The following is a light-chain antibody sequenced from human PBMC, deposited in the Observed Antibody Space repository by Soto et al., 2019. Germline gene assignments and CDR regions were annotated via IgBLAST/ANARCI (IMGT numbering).Light chain of an antibody. CDR2: NSY. J-gene: IGLJ1*01. CDR1: SSNIGSKT. CDR3: AAWDASLNGYV. Sequence: QSALTQPPSASGTPGQRVTISCSGSSSNIGSKTVNWYQQLPGTVPKLLIYNSYQRPSGVSDRFSGSKSGTSASLAISGLQSEDEADYYCAAWDASLNGYVFGAGTKVTVL. V-gene: IGLV1-44*01.